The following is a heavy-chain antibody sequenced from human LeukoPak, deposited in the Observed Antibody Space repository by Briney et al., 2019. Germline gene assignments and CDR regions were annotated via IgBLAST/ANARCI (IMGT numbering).Heavy chain of an antibody. CDR3: ARGYCSGGSCYWGYFDY. CDR2: INAGNGNT. J-gene: IGHJ4*02. D-gene: IGHD2-15*01. CDR1: GYTFTSYY. V-gene: IGHV1-3*03. Sequence: ASVKVSCKASGYTFTSYYMHWVRQAPGQRLEWMGWINAGNGNTKYSQEFQGRVTITRDTSASTAYMELSSLRSEDMAVYYCARGYCSGGSCYWGYFDYWGQGTLVTVSS.